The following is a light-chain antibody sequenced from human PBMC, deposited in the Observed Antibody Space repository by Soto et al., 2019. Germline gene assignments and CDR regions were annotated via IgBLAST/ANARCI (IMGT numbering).Light chain of an antibody. Sequence: LGERATINCKSSQNVLYSSNNKNYLAWYQQKPGQPPKLLLYWASTRESGVPDRFSGSGSGTDFSLTISSLQAEDVAVYYCQQYYATPFTFGPGTKVDI. V-gene: IGKV4-1*01. J-gene: IGKJ3*01. CDR3: QQYYATPFT. CDR1: QNVLYSSNNKNY. CDR2: WAS.